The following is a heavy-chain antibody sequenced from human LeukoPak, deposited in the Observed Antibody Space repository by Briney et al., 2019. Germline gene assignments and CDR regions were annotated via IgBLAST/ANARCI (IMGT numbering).Heavy chain of an antibody. D-gene: IGHD1-26*01. CDR3: ARVQRWELLSAAYYFDY. CDR1: GGSISSSSYY. V-gene: IGHV4-39*01. CDR2: IYYSGST. J-gene: IGHJ4*02. Sequence: PSETLSLTCTVSGGSISSSSYYWGWIRQPPGKGLEWIGRIYYSGSTYYNPSLKSRVTISVDTSKNQFSLKLSSVTAADTAVYSCARVQRWELLSAAYYFDYWGQGTLVTVSS.